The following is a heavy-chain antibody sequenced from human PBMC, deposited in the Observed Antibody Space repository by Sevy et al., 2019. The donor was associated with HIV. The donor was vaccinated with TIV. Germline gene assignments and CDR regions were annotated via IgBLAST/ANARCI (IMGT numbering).Heavy chain of an antibody. CDR3: TRVEGAADWGMDV. D-gene: IGHD1-26*01. Sequence: GGSLRLSCRASGFTFDDYTMSWVRQAPGKGLEWVAFIRSKAYGGTTEYAASVKRRFTISRDESKGIAYLEMNSLKTGVTAVYYCTRVEGAADWGMDVWGQGTTVTVSS. CDR1: GFTFDDYT. V-gene: IGHV3-49*04. CDR2: IRSKAYGGTT. J-gene: IGHJ6*02.